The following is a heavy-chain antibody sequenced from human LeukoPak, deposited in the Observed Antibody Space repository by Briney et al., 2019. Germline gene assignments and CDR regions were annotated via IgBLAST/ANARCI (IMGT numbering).Heavy chain of an antibody. J-gene: IGHJ6*03. CDR1: GGSISSYY. CDR3: ARERGGSKLSGLYGRDYYYMDV. Sequence: SETLSLTCTVSGGSISSYYWSWIRQPPGKGLEWIGYIYYSGCTNYNPSLKSRVTISVATSKNQFSLKLSSVTAADTAVYFCARERGGSKLSGLYGRDYYYMDVWGKGTTVTVSS. CDR2: IYYSGCT. D-gene: IGHD3-16*01. V-gene: IGHV4-59*01.